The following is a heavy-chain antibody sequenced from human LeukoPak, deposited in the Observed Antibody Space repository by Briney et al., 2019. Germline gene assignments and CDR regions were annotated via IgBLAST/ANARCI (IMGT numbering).Heavy chain of an antibody. J-gene: IGHJ5*02. CDR1: GFTFSSYS. V-gene: IGHV3-21*01. CDR2: ISSSSYI. CDR3: ARDRSIANWFDP. D-gene: IGHD6-6*01. Sequence: GGSLRLSCAASGFTFSSYSMNWVRQAPGKGLEWVSSISSSSYIYYADSVKGRFTISRDNAKNSLYLQMNSLRAEDTAVYYCARDRSIANWFDPWGQGTLVTVSS.